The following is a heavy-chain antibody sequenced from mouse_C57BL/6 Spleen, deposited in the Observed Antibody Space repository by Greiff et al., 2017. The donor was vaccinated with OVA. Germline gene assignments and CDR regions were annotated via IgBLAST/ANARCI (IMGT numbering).Heavy chain of an antibody. J-gene: IGHJ1*03. CDR1: GYTFTSYW. D-gene: IGHD1-1*01. Sequence: QVQLQQPGAELVMPGASVKLSCKASGYTFTSYWMHWVKQRPGQGLEWIGEIDPSDSYTNYNQKFKGKSTLTVDKSSSTAYMQLSRLTSEDSAVYYCARSWTTVVAHWYFDVWGTGTTVTVSS. CDR3: ARSWTTVVAHWYFDV. V-gene: IGHV1-69*01. CDR2: IDPSDSYT.